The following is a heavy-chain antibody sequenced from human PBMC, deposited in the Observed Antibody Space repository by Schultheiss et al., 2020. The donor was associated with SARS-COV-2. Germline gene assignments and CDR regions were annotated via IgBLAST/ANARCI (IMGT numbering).Heavy chain of an antibody. D-gene: IGHD6-13*01. J-gene: IGHJ6*03. CDR3: AKDHAAAGYYYYYYMDV. V-gene: IGHV3-11*01. CDR2: ISSSSSTI. Sequence: GGSLRLSCTVSGGSISSSSYYWGWIRQPPGKGLEWVSYISSSSSTIYYADSVKGRFTISRDNSKNTLYLQMNSLRAEDTAVYYCAKDHAAAGYYYYYYMDVWGKGTTVTVSS. CDR1: GGSISSSSYY.